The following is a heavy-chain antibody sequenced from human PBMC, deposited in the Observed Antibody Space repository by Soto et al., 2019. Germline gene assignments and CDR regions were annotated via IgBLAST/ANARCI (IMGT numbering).Heavy chain of an antibody. CDR1: GFTFNKYW. V-gene: IGHV3-7*01. CDR3: ARGECVTSLCYGRVGWAP. J-gene: IGHJ5*02. CDR2: IKSDGSEK. D-gene: IGHD2-2*01. Sequence: SLRLSCAASGFTFNKYWMTWGRQAPGKGLEWVANIKSDGSEKYYVDSVKGRFTISRDNAKNLLYLQMNSLRAEDTAVYFCARGECVTSLCYGRVGWAPWGQTLVTVSS.